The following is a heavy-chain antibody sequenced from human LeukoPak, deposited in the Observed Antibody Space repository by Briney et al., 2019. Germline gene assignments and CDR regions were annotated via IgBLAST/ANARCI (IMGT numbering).Heavy chain of an antibody. V-gene: IGHV1-69*13. D-gene: IGHD1-7*01. CDR2: IIPIFGTA. CDR1: GGTFSSYA. CDR3: ARQNWNYGYYFDY. J-gene: IGHJ4*02. Sequence: ASVKVSCKASGGTFSSYAISWVRQAPGQGLEWMGGIIPIFGTANYAQKFQGRVTITADESTSTAYMELSSLRSEDTAVCYCARQNWNYGYYFDYWGQGTLVTVSS.